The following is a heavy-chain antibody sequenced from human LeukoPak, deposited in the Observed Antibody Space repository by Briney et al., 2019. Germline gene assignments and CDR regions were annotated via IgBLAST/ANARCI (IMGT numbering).Heavy chain of an antibody. J-gene: IGHJ6*02. CDR1: GGTFSSYA. D-gene: IGHD5-24*01. CDR3: ARVVLGRRWLQTSYYYGMDV. Sequence: SVRVSCKASGGTFSSYAISWVQQAPGQGLEWMGGIIPIFGTANYAQKFQGRVTITADESTSTAYLELSSLTSEDTAVYYCARVVLGRRWLQTSYYYGMDVWGQGTTVTVSS. V-gene: IGHV1-69*13. CDR2: IIPIFGTA.